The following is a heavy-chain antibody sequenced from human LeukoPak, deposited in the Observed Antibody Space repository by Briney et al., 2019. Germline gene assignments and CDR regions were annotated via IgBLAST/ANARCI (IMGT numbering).Heavy chain of an antibody. CDR2: ISSNSRTI. Sequence: GGSLRLSCAASEFIFSNYGMNWVRQAPGKGLEWVSYISSNSRTINYADSVRGRFTFSRDNAKNSLYLQMNSLRVEDTAVYYCARGGYSRPDYWGQGTLVTVSS. V-gene: IGHV3-48*01. CDR1: EFIFSNYG. CDR3: ARGGYSRPDY. D-gene: IGHD4-11*01. J-gene: IGHJ4*02.